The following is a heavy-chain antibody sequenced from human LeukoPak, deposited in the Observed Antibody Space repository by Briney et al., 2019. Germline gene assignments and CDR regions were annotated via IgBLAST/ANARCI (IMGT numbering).Heavy chain of an antibody. J-gene: IGHJ4*02. CDR1: GGSISSGGYY. CDR2: IYYSGST. CDR3: ARVRRIAARFPFDY. D-gene: IGHD6-6*01. V-gene: IGHV4-31*03. Sequence: PSETLSLTCTVSGGSISSGGYYWSWIRQHPGKGLEWIGYIYYSGSTYYNPSLKSRVTISVDTSKNQFSLKLSSVTAADTAVYYCARVRRIAARFPFDYWGQGTLVTVSS.